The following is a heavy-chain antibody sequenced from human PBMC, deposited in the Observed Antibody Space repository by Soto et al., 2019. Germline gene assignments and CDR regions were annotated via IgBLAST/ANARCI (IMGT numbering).Heavy chain of an antibody. V-gene: IGHV1-3*01. CDR1: GYTFTSYA. Sequence: QVQLVQSGAEVKKPGASVKVSCKASGYTFTSYAMHWVRQAPGQRLEWMGWINAGNGNTKYSQKFQGRVTITRDTAASTAYMELSSLRSEYTAVYYCARDHYYGLGSYYSNWFDPWGQGTLVTVSS. D-gene: IGHD3-10*01. CDR3: ARDHYYGLGSYYSNWFDP. CDR2: INAGNGNT. J-gene: IGHJ5*02.